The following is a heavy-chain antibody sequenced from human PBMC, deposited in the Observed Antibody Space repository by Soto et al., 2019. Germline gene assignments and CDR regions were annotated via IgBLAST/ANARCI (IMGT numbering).Heavy chain of an antibody. J-gene: IGHJ3*01. CDR1: GGTLNNHA. V-gene: IGHV1-69*14. D-gene: IGHD6-13*01. Sequence: QVQLVQSGAEGRKPGSSVKVSCKASGGTLNNHAINWMRQAPGEGLEWLRGIVPSYGSPHYAKNFQDRITISAQMSSSTVYMELSSLTSEDTAVYYCARNLDEAGLGITFDLWGQGTMVTVAS. CDR3: ARNLDEAGLGITFDL. CDR2: IVPSYGSP.